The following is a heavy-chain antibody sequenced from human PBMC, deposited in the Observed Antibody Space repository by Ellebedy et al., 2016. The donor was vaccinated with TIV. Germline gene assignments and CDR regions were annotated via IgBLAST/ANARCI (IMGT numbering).Heavy chain of an antibody. D-gene: IGHD4-23*01. J-gene: IGHJ4*02. CDR3: ARDAAGNGGKLDY. CDR1: GFTFSSYD. Sequence: GESLKISCAASGFTFSSYDMHWVRQAPGKGLEWVSVIFSAADGGETHYADSVKGRFTISSDSSKNTLYLQMNSLRAEDTAVYYCARDAAGNGGKLDYWGQGALVTVSS. CDR2: IFSAADGGET. V-gene: IGHV3-53*01.